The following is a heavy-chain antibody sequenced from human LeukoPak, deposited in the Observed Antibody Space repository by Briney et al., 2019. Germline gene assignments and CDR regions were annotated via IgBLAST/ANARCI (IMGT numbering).Heavy chain of an antibody. CDR1: GGSFSGYY. D-gene: IGHD1-14*01. CDR2: INHSGST. J-gene: IGHJ5*02. Sequence: SETLSLTCAVYGGSFSGYYWSWIRQPPGKGLEWIGEINHSGSTNYNPSLKSRVTISVDTSKNQFSLKLSSVTAADTAVYYCARGKGFFRNYNWFDPWGQGTLVTVSS. V-gene: IGHV4-34*01. CDR3: ARGKGFFRNYNWFDP.